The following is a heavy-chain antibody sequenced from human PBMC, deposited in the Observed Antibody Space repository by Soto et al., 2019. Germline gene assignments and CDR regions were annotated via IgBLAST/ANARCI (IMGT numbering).Heavy chain of an antibody. CDR1: GRSIGGYY. CDR3: ARILKAAGTYYYYYYGMDV. Sequence: SETLSLTCSVSGRSIGGYYGSWIRQPPGKGLEWIGYIYYSGSTNYNPSLKSRVTISVDTSKNQFSLKLGSVTAADTAVYYCARILKAAGTYYYYYYGMDVWGQGTTVTVSS. V-gene: IGHV4-59*01. D-gene: IGHD6-13*01. CDR2: IYYSGST. J-gene: IGHJ6*02.